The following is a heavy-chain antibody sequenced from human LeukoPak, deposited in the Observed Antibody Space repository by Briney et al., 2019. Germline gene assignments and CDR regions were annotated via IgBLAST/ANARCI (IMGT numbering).Heavy chain of an antibody. J-gene: IGHJ4*02. CDR2: ITSSGSTI. V-gene: IGHV3-11*04. D-gene: IGHD5-18*01. CDR1: GFTFSDYY. Sequence: GGSLRLSCAASGFTFSDYYMSWIRQAPGKGLDWVSYITSSGSTIYYADSVKGRFTISRDNAKNSLFLQMNNLRVDDSAVYYCAREYTAMAYDYWGQGNLVTVSS. CDR3: AREYTAMAYDY.